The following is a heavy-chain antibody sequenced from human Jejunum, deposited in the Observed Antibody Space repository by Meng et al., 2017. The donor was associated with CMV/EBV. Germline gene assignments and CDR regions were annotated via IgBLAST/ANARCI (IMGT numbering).Heavy chain of an antibody. V-gene: IGHV4-59*02. Sequence: VHLQGSRPGLVYPSETLSPTCLVSGASVSTYYWSWIRQPPGKGLEWSCYSYNSVYTYYNPSLKSRVTISVDTSKDQFSLKLNSVTAADTAVYYCVRHGDCSSGSCFYHWFDPWGQGSLVTVSS. J-gene: IGHJ5*02. CDR1: GASVSTYY. CDR3: VRHGDCSSGSCFYHWFDP. CDR2: SYNSVYT. D-gene: IGHD2-15*01.